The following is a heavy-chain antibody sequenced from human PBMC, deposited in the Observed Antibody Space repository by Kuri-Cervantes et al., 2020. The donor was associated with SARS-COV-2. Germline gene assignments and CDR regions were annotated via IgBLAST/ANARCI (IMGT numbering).Heavy chain of an antibody. V-gene: IGHV1-8*01. D-gene: IGHD2-21*01. Sequence: ASVKVSCKAPETTFSNYDINWVRQATGQGLEWMGMVKTNSGNTLYAQIFQGRVTMTRDTSTSTVYMELSSLTSEDTAIYYCYCAPKEGFDSWGQGTLVTVSS. CDR3: YCAPKEGFDS. J-gene: IGHJ4*02. CDR2: VKTNSGNT. CDR1: ETTFSNYD.